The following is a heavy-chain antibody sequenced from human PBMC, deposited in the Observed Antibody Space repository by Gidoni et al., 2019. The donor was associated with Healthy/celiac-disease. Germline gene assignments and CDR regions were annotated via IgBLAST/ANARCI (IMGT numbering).Heavy chain of an antibody. CDR3: AKGPDSSGYYLEVFLDY. V-gene: IGHV3-9*01. CDR1: GFTFDDYA. J-gene: IGHJ4*02. CDR2: ISWNSGSI. Sequence: EVQLVESGGGLVQPGRSLRLSCAASGFTFDDYAMHWVRQAPGKGLGWVSGISWNSGSIGYADSVKGRFTISRDNAKNSLYLQMNSLRAEDTALYYCAKGPDSSGYYLEVFLDYWGQGTLVTVSS. D-gene: IGHD3-22*01.